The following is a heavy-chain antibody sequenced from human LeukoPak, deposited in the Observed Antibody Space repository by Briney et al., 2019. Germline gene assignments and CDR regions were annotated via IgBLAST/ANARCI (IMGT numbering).Heavy chain of an antibody. CDR1: GYTFTGYY. V-gene: IGHV1-2*02. J-gene: IGHJ4*02. CDR2: INPNSGGT. Sequence: GASVKVSCKASGYTFTGYYMHWVRQAPGQGLEWMGWINPNSGGTNYAQKFQGRVTMTRDTSISTAYMELSRLRSDDTAVYYCARVASDWSYYFDYWGQGTLVTVSS. D-gene: IGHD2-21*01. CDR3: ARVASDWSYYFDY.